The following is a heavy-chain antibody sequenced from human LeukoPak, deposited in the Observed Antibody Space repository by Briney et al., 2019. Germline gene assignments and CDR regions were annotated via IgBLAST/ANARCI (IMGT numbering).Heavy chain of an antibody. D-gene: IGHD2-15*01. CDR3: ARDTGYCSGGSCYFVDWFDP. CDR1: GGSISSYY. CDR2: IYTSGST. Sequence: SETLSLTCTVSGGSISSYYWSWLRQPAGKGLEWIGRIYTSGSTNYNPSLKSRVTMSVDTSKNQFSLKLSSVTAADTAVYYCARDTGYCSGGSCYFVDWFDPWGQGTLVTVSS. J-gene: IGHJ5*02. V-gene: IGHV4-4*07.